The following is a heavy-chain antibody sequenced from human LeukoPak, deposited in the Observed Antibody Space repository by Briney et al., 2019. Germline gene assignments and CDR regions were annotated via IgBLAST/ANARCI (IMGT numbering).Heavy chain of an antibody. CDR1: GYTFTGYY. Sequence: ASVKVSCEASGYTFTGYYMHWVRQAPGQGLEWMGWINPNSGGTNYAQKFQGRVTMTRDTSISTAYMELSRLRSDDTAVYYCARVPPTPYDNYCFDYWGQGTLVTVSS. CDR2: INPNSGGT. J-gene: IGHJ4*02. CDR3: ARVPPTPYDNYCFDY. V-gene: IGHV1-2*02. D-gene: IGHD3-22*01.